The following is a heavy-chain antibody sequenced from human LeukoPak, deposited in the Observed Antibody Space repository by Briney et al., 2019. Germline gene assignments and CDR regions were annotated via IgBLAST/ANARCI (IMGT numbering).Heavy chain of an antibody. Sequence: SETLSLTCAVSGGSISSGGYSWSWIRQPPGKGLEWIGYIYYSGSTYYNPSLKSRVTISVDTSKNQFSLKLSSVTAADTAVYYCARSSGYYFEYFHHWGQGTLVTVSS. CDR3: ARSSGYYFEYFHH. J-gene: IGHJ1*01. V-gene: IGHV4-30-4*07. D-gene: IGHD3-22*01. CDR2: IYYSGST. CDR1: GGSISSGGYS.